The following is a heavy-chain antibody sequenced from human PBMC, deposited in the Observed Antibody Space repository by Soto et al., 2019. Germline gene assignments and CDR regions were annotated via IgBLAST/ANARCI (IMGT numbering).Heavy chain of an antibody. Sequence: PWGSLRVCCAPSGFPFNSYAMNWVRQAPGKGLDWGSVISGSGDDTYYADTVKGRFTISRDNSENTLFLQMDSLRPEDTAIYYCAKGRTTGTTNSHFWYFDLWGRGTLVTVSS. J-gene: IGHJ2*01. D-gene: IGHD1-1*01. CDR2: ISGSGDDT. V-gene: IGHV3-23*01. CDR1: GFPFNSYA. CDR3: AKGRTTGTTNSHFWYFDL.